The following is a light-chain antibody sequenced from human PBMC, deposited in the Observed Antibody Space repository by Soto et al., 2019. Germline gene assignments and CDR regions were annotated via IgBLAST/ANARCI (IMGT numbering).Light chain of an antibody. CDR1: QSVSSY. CDR2: DAS. CDR3: QQRSNWPQGLT. Sequence: EIVLTQSPATLSLSPGERATLSCRASQSVSSYLAWYQQKPGQAPRLLIYDASNRATGIPARFSGSGSGTDFTLTISSLEPEDFAVYYCQQRSNWPQGLTFGGGTKVDNK. V-gene: IGKV3-11*01. J-gene: IGKJ4*01.